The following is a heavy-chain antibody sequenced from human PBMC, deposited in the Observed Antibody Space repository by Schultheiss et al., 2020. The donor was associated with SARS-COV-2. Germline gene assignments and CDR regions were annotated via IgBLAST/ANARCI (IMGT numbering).Heavy chain of an antibody. CDR1: GYTFTSYG. Sequence: ASVKVSCKASGYTFTSYGISWVRQAPGQGLEWMGWISAYNGNTNYAQKLQGRVTMTRDTSITTAYMELSRLTPDDTAVYYCARGNYYAMDVWGQGTTVTVSS. J-gene: IGHJ6*02. CDR3: ARGNYYAMDV. CDR2: ISAYNGNT. V-gene: IGHV1-18*01.